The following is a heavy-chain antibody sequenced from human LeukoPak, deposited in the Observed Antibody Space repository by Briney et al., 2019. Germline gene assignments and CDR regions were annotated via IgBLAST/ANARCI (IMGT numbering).Heavy chain of an antibody. CDR3: ARDGYYGSGDYGMDV. Sequence: ASVKVSCKASGYTFTGYYMQWVRQAPGQGLEWMGWINPNSGGTNYAQKFQGWVTMTRDTSISTAYMELSRLRSDDTAVYYCARDGYYGSGDYGMDVWGKGTTVTVSS. CDR2: INPNSGGT. J-gene: IGHJ6*04. CDR1: GYTFTGYY. V-gene: IGHV1-2*04. D-gene: IGHD3-10*01.